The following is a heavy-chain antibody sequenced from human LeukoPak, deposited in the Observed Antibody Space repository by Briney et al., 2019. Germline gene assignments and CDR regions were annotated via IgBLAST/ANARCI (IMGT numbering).Heavy chain of an antibody. CDR1: GFTIHDYN. CDR3: VRDRERGGNGPIRH. D-gene: IGHD4-23*01. Sequence: GGSLRLSCATSGFTIHDYNMHWVRQAPGKSLEWVSHITWNDGSTYYADSVKGRFIISRDNSKNSLYLQMNSLRTDDTALYYCVRDRERGGNGPIRHWGQGTLVTVSS. V-gene: IGHV3-43*01. CDR2: ITWNDGST. J-gene: IGHJ1*01.